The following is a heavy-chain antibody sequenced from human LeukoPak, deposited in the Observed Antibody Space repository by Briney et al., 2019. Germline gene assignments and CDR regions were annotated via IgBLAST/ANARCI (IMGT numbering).Heavy chain of an antibody. CDR2: IYPSDSDT. V-gene: IGHV5-51*01. Sequence: GESLKISCQTSGYRFPNYWIGWVRQMPGKGLEWMGIIYPSDSDTRYSSSFQGQVTISADKSITTAYLQWSSLKASDTAIYYCARHHGDHWGQGTLVTVSS. CDR3: ARHHGDH. J-gene: IGHJ4*02. CDR1: GYRFPNYW.